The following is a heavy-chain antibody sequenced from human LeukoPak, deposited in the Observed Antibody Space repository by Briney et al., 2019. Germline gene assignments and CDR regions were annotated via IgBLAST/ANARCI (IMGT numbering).Heavy chain of an antibody. CDR1: GFTLSTYW. J-gene: IGHJ4*02. CDR3: ARDGGSSGSYPY. Sequence: PGGSLRLSCEASGFTLSTYWMSWVRQAPGKGLEWVANISPDGSEKSYVESVKGRFTISRDKAKNSLYLQMNSLRAEDTALYYCARDGGSSGSYPYWGQGILVTVSS. CDR2: ISPDGSEK. D-gene: IGHD1-26*01. V-gene: IGHV3-7*01.